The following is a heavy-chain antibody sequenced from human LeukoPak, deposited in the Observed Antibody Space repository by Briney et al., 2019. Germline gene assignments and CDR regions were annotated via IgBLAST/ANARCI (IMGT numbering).Heavy chain of an antibody. D-gene: IGHD5-12*01. CDR1: GFTFSRYW. J-gene: IGHJ4*02. CDR3: ATISGNFDYFDY. Sequence: GGSLRLSCAASGFTFSRYWMHWVRQAPGKGLVWVSRINSDGSSTSYADSVEGRFTISRDNARNTLSLQMNSLRAEDTAVYYCATISGNFDYFDYWGQGTLVTVSS. CDR2: INSDGSST. V-gene: IGHV3-74*01.